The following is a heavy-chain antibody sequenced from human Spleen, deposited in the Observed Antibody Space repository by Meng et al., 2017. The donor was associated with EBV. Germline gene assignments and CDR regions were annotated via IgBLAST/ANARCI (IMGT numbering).Heavy chain of an antibody. CDR2: TNEDGRIT. V-gene: IGHV3-74*03. CDR3: SRDLAGAYDE. Sequence: GPLVGSGGALVQPGGSLRLSCAASGFTFRSYWMHWVRQVPGKGLVWIARTNEDGRITTYADSVKGRFTISRDNTKNTLYLQMNSLRADDTALYFCSRDLAGAYDEWGQGTLVTVS. CDR1: GFTFRSYW. J-gene: IGHJ4*02. D-gene: IGHD2-21*01.